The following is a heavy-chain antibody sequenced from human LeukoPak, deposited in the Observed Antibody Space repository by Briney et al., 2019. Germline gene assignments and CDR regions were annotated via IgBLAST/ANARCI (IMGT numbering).Heavy chain of an antibody. V-gene: IGHV3-48*04. CDR2: ISSSGSTI. CDR3: ARAWRYPDY. D-gene: IGHD5-12*01. CDR1: GFTFSSYS. J-gene: IGHJ4*02. Sequence: GGSLRLSCAASGFTFSSYSMNWVRQAPGKGLEWVSYISSSGSTIYYADSVKGRFTISRDNAKNSLYLQMNSLRAEDTAVYYCARAWRYPDYWGQGTLVTVSS.